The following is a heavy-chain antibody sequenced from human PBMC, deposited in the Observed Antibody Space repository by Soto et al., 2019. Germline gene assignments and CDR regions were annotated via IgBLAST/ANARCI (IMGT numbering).Heavy chain of an antibody. CDR1: GFTFSSYG. J-gene: IGHJ4*02. Sequence: GGSLRLSCAASGFTFSSYGINWVRQAPGKGLEWVSRITGSGGSTYFADSVKGRFTFSRDNSKNTLYLQMNSLRAEDTAVYYSAKDRAVVVAAFAYWGQGTLVTVSS. D-gene: IGHD1-26*01. V-gene: IGHV3-23*01. CDR2: ITGSGGST. CDR3: AKDRAVVVAAFAY.